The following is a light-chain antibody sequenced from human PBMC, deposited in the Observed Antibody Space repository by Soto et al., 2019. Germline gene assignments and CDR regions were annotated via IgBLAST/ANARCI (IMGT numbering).Light chain of an antibody. Sequence: QSALTQPASVSGSPGQSITISCTGSTNDIGTYEYVSWHQHHPGKAPKLVIFGVNDRPSGISDRFSGSKSGNTASLTISGLQLEDEAVYYCSSYTTGRSRPGVFGTGTKLTVL. CDR1: TNDIGTYEY. J-gene: IGLJ1*01. V-gene: IGLV2-14*01. CDR2: GVN. CDR3: SSYTTGRSRPGV.